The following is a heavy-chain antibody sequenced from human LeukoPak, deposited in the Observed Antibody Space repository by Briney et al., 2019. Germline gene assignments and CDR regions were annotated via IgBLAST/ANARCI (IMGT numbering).Heavy chain of an antibody. V-gene: IGHV3-11*01. CDR2: ISSSGSTI. Sequence: GGSLRLSCAAAGFTFSDYYMSWIRQAPGKGLEWVSYISSSGSTIYYADSVKGRFTISRDNAKNSLYLQMNSLRAEDTAIYYCATYRQVLLPFESWGQGTLVTVSS. CDR3: ATYRQVLLPFES. D-gene: IGHD2-8*02. CDR1: GFTFSDYY. J-gene: IGHJ4*02.